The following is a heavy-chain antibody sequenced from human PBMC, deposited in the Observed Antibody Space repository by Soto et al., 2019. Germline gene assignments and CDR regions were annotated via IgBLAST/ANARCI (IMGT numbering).Heavy chain of an antibody. Sequence: QVRLVQSGTEVKKPGASVKVSCMVSGYSFSNFDINWVRQATGQGLEWMGWMSPKNGDVGYAQKFQGRVTMTSNNSINTAYMELNNLRPEDTAVYYCVRPWRYWVQGSPVTV. CDR2: MSPKNGDV. J-gene: IGHJ4*02. CDR1: GYSFSNFD. V-gene: IGHV1-8*02. D-gene: IGHD3-3*01. CDR3: VRPWRY.